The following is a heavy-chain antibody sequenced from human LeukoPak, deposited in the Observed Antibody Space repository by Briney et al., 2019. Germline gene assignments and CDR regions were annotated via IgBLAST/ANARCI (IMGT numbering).Heavy chain of an antibody. CDR2: IKQDGSEK. V-gene: IGHV3-7*04. Sequence: GGSLILSCAASGFPFSNSWMSWVRQAPGKGLEWVANIKQDGSEKYYVDSVKGRFTISRDIARNSLYLQMNSLRAEDTAVYYCARDRDWGYFDYWGQGTLVSVSS. CDR1: GFPFSNSW. J-gene: IGHJ4*02. D-gene: IGHD3/OR15-3a*01. CDR3: ARDRDWGYFDY.